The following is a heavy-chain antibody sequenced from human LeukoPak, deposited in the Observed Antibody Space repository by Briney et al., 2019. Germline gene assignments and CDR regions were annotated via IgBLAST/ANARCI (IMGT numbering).Heavy chain of an antibody. D-gene: IGHD3-22*01. V-gene: IGHV1-18*01. CDR1: GYTFTSYG. Sequence: ASVKVSCKASGYTFTSYGISWVRQAPGQGLEWMGWISAYNGNTNYAQKLQDRVTMTTDTSTSTAYMELRSLRSDDTAVYYCARGGAYYYDSSSHSEYWGQGTLVTVSS. CDR2: ISAYNGNT. CDR3: ARGGAYYYDSSSHSEY. J-gene: IGHJ4*02.